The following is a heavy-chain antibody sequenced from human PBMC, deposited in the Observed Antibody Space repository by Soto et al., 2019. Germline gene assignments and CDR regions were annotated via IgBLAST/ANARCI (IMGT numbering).Heavy chain of an antibody. V-gene: IGHV4-30-2*01. CDR3: ARGMTTVTTLDY. CDR1: GGSISGGGYS. Sequence: SETLSLTCTVSGGSISGGGYSWSWIRQPPGKCLEWIGYIYHSGSTYYNPSLKSRVTISVDRSKNQFSLKLSSVTAADTAVYYCARGMTTVTTLDYWGQGTLVTVPQ. D-gene: IGHD4-4*01. CDR2: IYHSGST. J-gene: IGHJ4*02.